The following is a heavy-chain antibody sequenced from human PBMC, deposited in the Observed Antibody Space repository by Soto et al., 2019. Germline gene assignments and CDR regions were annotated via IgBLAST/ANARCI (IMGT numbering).Heavy chain of an antibody. V-gene: IGHV3-23*01. CDR1: GFTFSSNA. J-gene: IGHJ6*03. CDR3: TRDLSGTTQGDYYYMDV. Sequence: GGSLRLSCAASGFTFSSNAMSWVRQAPGKGLEWVSAISGSGGSVYYADSVKGRFTISRDNSKNTLYLQMNSLRAEDTAVYYCTRDLSGTTQGDYYYMDVWGKGTTVTVSS. D-gene: IGHD1-1*01. CDR2: ISGSGGSV.